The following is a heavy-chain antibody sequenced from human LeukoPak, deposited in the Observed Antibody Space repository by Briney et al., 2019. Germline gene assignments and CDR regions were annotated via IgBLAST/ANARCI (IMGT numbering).Heavy chain of an antibody. J-gene: IGHJ4*02. CDR3: ARASLILSDYIDYFEY. V-gene: IGHV3-21*01. Sequence: GGSLRLSCAASGFTFSSYSMNWVRQAPGKGLEWVASISSSSTYIYYADSVKGRFTISRDNAKNSLYLQMNSLRAEDTAVYYWARASLILSDYIDYFEYWGEGTLGTVSS. D-gene: IGHD3-10*01. CDR1: GFTFSSYS. CDR2: ISSSSTYI.